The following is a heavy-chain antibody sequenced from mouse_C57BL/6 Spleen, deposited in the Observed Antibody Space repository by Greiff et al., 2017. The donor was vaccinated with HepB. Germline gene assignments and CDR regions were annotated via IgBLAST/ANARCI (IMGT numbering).Heavy chain of an antibody. D-gene: IGHD2-3*01. CDR3: ARMDGYYWYFDV. J-gene: IGHJ1*03. CDR2: INPSTGGT. CDR1: GYSFTGYY. Sequence: VQLQQSGPELVKPGASVKISCKASGYSFTGYYMNWVKQSPEKSLECIGEINPSTGGTTYNQKFKAKATLTVDKSSSTAYMQLKSLTSEDSAVYYCARMDGYYWYFDVWGTGTTVTVSS. V-gene: IGHV1-42*01.